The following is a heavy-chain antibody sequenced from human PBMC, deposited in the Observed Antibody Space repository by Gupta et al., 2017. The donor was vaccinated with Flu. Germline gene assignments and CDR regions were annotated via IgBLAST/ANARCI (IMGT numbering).Heavy chain of an antibody. J-gene: IGHJ4*02. D-gene: IGHD2-8*02. CDR2: IYHIGNT. Sequence: QLQLQESGPGLVKSSETLSLTCTVSGGSITSGSYYWAWIRQPPGEGLEWIGPIYHIGNTHYNPSRKSRFTISVDTSKNQFSLKLNSVTAADTAVYYCASLSDRASGGAFDYWGQGALVTVSS. CDR3: ASLSDRASGGAFDY. V-gene: IGHV4-39*01. CDR1: GGSITSGSYY.